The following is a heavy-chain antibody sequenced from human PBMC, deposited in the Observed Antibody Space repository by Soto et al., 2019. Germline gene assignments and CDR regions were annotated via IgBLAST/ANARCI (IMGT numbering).Heavy chain of an antibody. CDR1: GFTFRTYG. V-gene: IGHV3-30*18. Sequence: QVQLVESGGGVVQPGMSLRLSCAASGFTFRTYGMHSVRQAPGKGLEWVAVVSNDGNYKEFADSVKGRFTISRDNSRNTLHLQMNSLTAEDTALYYCAKDVGNNGFGHWGQGTLVTVSS. J-gene: IGHJ4*02. CDR3: AKDVGNNGFGH. CDR2: VSNDGNYK. D-gene: IGHD1-1*01.